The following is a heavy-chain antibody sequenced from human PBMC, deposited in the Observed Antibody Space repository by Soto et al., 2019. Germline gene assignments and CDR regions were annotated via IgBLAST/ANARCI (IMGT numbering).Heavy chain of an antibody. J-gene: IGHJ4*02. CDR3: ARGGISSSGLDS. Sequence: EVQLLESGGDLVQRGGSLRLSCATSGFTFSTYDMTWVRQAPGKGLEWVSSTTKSGDKTWYADSVKGRFTISRDNPKNTLNLQFNSLRAEDTAVYYCARGGISSSGLDSWGQGTLVTVSS. CDR1: GFTFSTYD. D-gene: IGHD1-20*01. V-gene: IGHV3-23*01. CDR2: TTKSGDKT.